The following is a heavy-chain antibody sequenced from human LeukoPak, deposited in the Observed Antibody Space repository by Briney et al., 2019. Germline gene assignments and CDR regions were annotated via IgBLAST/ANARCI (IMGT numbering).Heavy chain of an antibody. J-gene: IGHJ3*02. Sequence: PGGSLRLSCAASGFTFSSYSVNWVRQAPGKGLEWVSSISSSSSYIYYADSVKGRFTISRDNAKNSLYLQMSSLRAEDTAVYYCARETYYDFWSGQGAFDIWGQGTMVTVSS. CDR2: ISSSSSYI. CDR3: ARETYYDFWSGQGAFDI. V-gene: IGHV3-21*01. D-gene: IGHD3-3*01. CDR1: GFTFSSYS.